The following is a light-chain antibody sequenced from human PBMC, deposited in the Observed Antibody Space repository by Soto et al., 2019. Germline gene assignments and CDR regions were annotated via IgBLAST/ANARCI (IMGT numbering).Light chain of an antibody. J-gene: IGKJ1*01. CDR1: QGIGTE. CDR2: GTS. Sequence: AMQMTQSPSSLSASVGHRVTITCRASQGIGTELGWYQQRPGKAPRLLIYGTSTLQHGVPSRFSGSGSDTDFTLIISSLQPEDFASYYCLQDSTYPRTFGQGTKVEIK. V-gene: IGKV1-6*01. CDR3: LQDSTYPRT.